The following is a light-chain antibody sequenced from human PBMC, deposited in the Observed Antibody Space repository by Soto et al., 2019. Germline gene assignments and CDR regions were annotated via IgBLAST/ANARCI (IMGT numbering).Light chain of an antibody. V-gene: IGLV2-14*03. Sequence: QSALTQPASVSGSPGQSITISCTGTTSDVGGYNYVSWYQQHPGKVPKLLIHDVSNRPSGVSNRFSGSKSGNTASLTISGLQAEDEADYYCLSKTSSISYVFGTGTKLTVL. CDR2: DVS. J-gene: IGLJ1*01. CDR1: TSDVGGYNY. CDR3: LSKTSSISYV.